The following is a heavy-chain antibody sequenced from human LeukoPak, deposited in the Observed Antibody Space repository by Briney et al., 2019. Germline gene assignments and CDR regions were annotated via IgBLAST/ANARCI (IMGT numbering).Heavy chain of an antibody. CDR2: IKQDGSET. CDR3: GGFEYEAGLGW. Sequence: PGGSLRLSCAASGFMFNDYWMMWVRQAPGEGLEWVANIKQDGSETYYMGSVRGRFTISRDNAKNLLYLQMNNLRGEDTAVYYCGGFEYEAGLGWWGQGTLVAVST. V-gene: IGHV3-7*01. D-gene: IGHD6-19*01. CDR1: GFMFNDYW. J-gene: IGHJ4*02.